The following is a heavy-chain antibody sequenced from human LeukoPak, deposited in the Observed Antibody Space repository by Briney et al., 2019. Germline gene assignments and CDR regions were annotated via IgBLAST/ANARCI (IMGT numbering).Heavy chain of an antibody. Sequence: GASVKVSCKASGYTFTNYGISWVRQAPGQGLEWMGWINTYNGNTNYAQKFQGRVTMTTDTSTSTAYMERRSLRSDDTAVHYCARNSPRDVAGRQFLPGVLSLLSQCDNCFDPWGQGTLVSVSS. V-gene: IGHV1-18*04. CDR3: ARNSPRDVAGRQFLPGVLSLLSQCDNCFDP. CDR2: INTYNGNT. D-gene: IGHD7-27*01. CDR1: GYTFTNYG. J-gene: IGHJ5*02.